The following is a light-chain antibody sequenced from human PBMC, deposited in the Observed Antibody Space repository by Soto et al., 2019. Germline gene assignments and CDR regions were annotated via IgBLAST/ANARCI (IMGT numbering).Light chain of an antibody. CDR2: DAS. CDR1: QSIRTY. Sequence: EIVLTQSPATLSLSPGEGATLSCRASQSIRTYLGWYQQKPGQAPRLLIYDASNRATGIPARFSGSGSGTDFTLTISSLEPEDFAVYYCQQWIDWPLTFGGGTKVEIK. V-gene: IGKV3-11*01. J-gene: IGKJ4*01. CDR3: QQWIDWPLT.